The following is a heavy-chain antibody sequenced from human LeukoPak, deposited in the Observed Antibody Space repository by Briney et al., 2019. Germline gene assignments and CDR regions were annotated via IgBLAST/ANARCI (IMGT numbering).Heavy chain of an antibody. Sequence: AGGSLRLSCAASGFTFSSYWMHWVRQAPGKGPVWVSRINSDGSSTSYADSVKGRFTISRDNAKNTLYLQMNSLRAEDTAVYYCARGGYPNYYDPLDYWGQGTLVTVSS. CDR1: GFTFSSYW. CDR2: INSDGSST. CDR3: ARGGYPNYYDPLDY. J-gene: IGHJ4*02. V-gene: IGHV3-74*01. D-gene: IGHD3-22*01.